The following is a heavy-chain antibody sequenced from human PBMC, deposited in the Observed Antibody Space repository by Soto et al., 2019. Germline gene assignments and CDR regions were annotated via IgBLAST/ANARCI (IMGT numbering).Heavy chain of an antibody. J-gene: IGHJ4*02. CDR1: GFTFSSYS. CDR3: ARKGYYYDSSGYWSIGFDY. D-gene: IGHD3-22*01. V-gene: IGHV3-48*02. Sequence: GGSLRLSCAASGFTFSSYSMNWVRQAPGKGLEWVSYISSSSSTIYYADSVKGRFTISRDNAKNSLYLQMNSLRDEDTAVYYYARKGYYYDSSGYWSIGFDYWGQGTLVTVSS. CDR2: ISSSSSTI.